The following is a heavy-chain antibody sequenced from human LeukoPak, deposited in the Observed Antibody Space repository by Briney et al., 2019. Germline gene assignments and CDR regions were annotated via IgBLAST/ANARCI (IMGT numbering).Heavy chain of an antibody. V-gene: IGHV1-69*04. CDR1: GGTFSSYA. CDR2: IIPILGIA. J-gene: IGHJ4*02. D-gene: IGHD3-22*01. Sequence: SVKVSCKASGGTFSSYAISWVRQAPGQGLEWMGRIIPILGIANYAQKFQGRVTITADKSTSTAYMELSSLRSEDTAVYYCASDYYYDSSGYYYWGQGTLVTVSS. CDR3: ASDYYYDSSGYYY.